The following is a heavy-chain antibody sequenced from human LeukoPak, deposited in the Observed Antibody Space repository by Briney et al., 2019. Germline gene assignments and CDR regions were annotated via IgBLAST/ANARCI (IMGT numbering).Heavy chain of an antibody. Sequence: GGSLRLSCAVSGFTFNNHWMHWARQAPGKGLVWVSRIKTDGSVTNYADSVEGRFTISRDNAKNTLYLQMNSLRVEDTAVYYCARGISMDVWGQGTTVTVSS. CDR2: IKTDGSVT. CDR1: GFTFNNHW. J-gene: IGHJ6*02. V-gene: IGHV3-74*01. CDR3: ARGISMDV.